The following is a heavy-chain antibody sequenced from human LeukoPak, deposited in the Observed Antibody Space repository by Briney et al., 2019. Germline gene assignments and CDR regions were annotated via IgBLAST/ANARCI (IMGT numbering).Heavy chain of an antibody. Sequence: GGSLRLSCAASGFTFTSYAMDWVRQAPGRGLEWVSAITASSGRTYYADSVKGRFIISRDNSKNTLYLQMNSLRAEDTAVYFCAKGGSYGDYAFDYWGQGTLVTVSS. D-gene: IGHD4-17*01. CDR2: ITASSGRT. CDR1: GFTFTSYA. J-gene: IGHJ4*02. V-gene: IGHV3-23*01. CDR3: AKGGSYGDYAFDY.